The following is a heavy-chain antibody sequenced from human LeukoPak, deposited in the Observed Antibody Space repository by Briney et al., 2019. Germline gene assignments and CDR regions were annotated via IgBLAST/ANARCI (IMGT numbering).Heavy chain of an antibody. CDR3: ARVTGPDAFDI. CDR1: VYTFTGYY. J-gene: IGHJ3*02. Sequence: ASVKVSCKDSVYTFTGYYLHWLRQAPGQGLEWMGWSNPNSGATNYAQKFQGRVTMTRDTSISTAYLELSRLTSDDSAVYYCARVTGPDAFDIWGQGTMVTVSS. CDR2: SNPNSGAT. D-gene: IGHD3-10*01. V-gene: IGHV1-2*02.